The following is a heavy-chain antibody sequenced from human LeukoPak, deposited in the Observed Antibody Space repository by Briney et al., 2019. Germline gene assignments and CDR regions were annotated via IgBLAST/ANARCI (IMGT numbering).Heavy chain of an antibody. Sequence: SEQVPSYASGGTFSSYATSRMRQAPAQGLEWMGGTIPIFSTANYAQTYQGRVTITADKSTSTAYMELSSLRSEDTAVYACARDVRRRLDYGDSENRLDPWGQGTLVTVSS. CDR2: TIPIFSTA. J-gene: IGHJ5*02. CDR3: ARDVRRRLDYGDSENRLDP. CDR1: GGTFSSYA. D-gene: IGHD4-17*01. V-gene: IGHV1-69*06.